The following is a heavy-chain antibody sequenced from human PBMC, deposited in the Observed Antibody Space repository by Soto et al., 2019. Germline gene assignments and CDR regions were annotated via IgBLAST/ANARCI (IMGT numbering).Heavy chain of an antibody. Sequence: PGESLKISCKGSGYSFTTFWIGWVRQMPGKGLEWMGVIYPGDSDTRYSPSLQGQVTLSADTSISTAYLQWSILKASDTAIYYCARSGRNAYYNMDVWGQGTTVTVSS. J-gene: IGHJ6*02. CDR1: GYSFTTFW. CDR3: ARSGRNAYYNMDV. CDR2: IYPGDSDT. D-gene: IGHD1-26*01. V-gene: IGHV5-51*01.